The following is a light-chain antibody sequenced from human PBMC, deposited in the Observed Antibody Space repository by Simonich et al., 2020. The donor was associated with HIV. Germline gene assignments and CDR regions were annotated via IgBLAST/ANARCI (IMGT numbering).Light chain of an antibody. CDR3: QQYYSTPYT. CDR2: WAS. V-gene: IGKV4-1*01. CDR1: PTVLFRSNNKNY. J-gene: IGKJ2*01. Sequence: DIVMTQSPDSLAVSLGERAAINCKSSPTVLFRSNNKNYLAWYKQKPGQPPKLLIYWASTRESGVPDRFSGSGSGTDFTLTISSLQAEDVAVYYCQQYYSTPYTFGQGTKLEIK.